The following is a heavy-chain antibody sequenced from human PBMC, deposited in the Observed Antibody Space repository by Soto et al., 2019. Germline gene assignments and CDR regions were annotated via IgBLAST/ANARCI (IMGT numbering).Heavy chain of an antibody. D-gene: IGHD6-13*01. Sequence: GGSLRLSCAASGFTFSDHYMDWGRQAPGKGLEWIGRIRNKGNSYTTEYAASVKGRFTISRDDSQNSLYLQMNSLKTEDTAVYYCAKDLGFYSSTWHYFDYWGQGTLVTVSS. CDR2: IRNKGNSYTT. V-gene: IGHV3-72*01. CDR3: AKDLGFYSSTWHYFDY. CDR1: GFTFSDHY. J-gene: IGHJ4*02.